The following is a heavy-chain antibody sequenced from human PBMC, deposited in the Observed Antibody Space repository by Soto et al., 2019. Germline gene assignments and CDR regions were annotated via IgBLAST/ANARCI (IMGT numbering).Heavy chain of an antibody. D-gene: IGHD1-20*01. J-gene: IGHJ6*02. CDR1: GYTSTSYY. CDR2: MNPNSGNT. Sequence: ASVKVSCKASGYTSTSYYMHWVRQAPGQGLEWMGWMNPNSGNTGYAQKFQGRVTMTRNTSISTAYMELSSLRSEDTAVYYCARAQIIDNRDYNGMDVWGQGTTVTVSS. V-gene: IGHV1-8*02. CDR3: ARAQIIDNRDYNGMDV.